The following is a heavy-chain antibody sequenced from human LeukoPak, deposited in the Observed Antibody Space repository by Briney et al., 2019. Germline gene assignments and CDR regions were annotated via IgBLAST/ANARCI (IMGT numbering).Heavy chain of an antibody. D-gene: IGHD6-19*01. V-gene: IGHV1-2*04. CDR1: GYTFTGYY. Sequence: ASVKVSCKASGYTFTGYYMHWVRQAPGQGLEWMGWINPNSGGTNYAQQFQGWVTMTRDTSISTAYMELSRLRSDDTAVYYCARAMSSYSSGWYFDYWGQGTLVTVSS. CDR3: ARAMSSYSSGWYFDY. J-gene: IGHJ4*02. CDR2: INPNSGGT.